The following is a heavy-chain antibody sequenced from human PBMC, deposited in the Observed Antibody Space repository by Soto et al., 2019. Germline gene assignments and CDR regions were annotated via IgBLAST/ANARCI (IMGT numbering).Heavy chain of an antibody. D-gene: IGHD3-16*02. V-gene: IGHV3-30*03. J-gene: IGHJ2*01. Sequence: KGLEWVAVISYDGSNKYYADSVKVRFTISRDNSKNTRYLQMNSLRAEDTAVYYCFFFQAEDGIRDTVTVSAFLLNRSSDL. CDR2: ISYDGSNK. CDR3: FFFQAEDGIRDTVTVSAFLLNRSSDL.